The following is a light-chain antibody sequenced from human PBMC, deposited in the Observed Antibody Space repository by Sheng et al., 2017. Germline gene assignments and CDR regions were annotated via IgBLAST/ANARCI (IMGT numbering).Light chain of an antibody. CDR1: QTISSNF. V-gene: IGKV3-20*01. CDR2: DAS. J-gene: IGKJ3*01. Sequence: EIXLTQSPGTLSLSPGERATLSCRASQTISSNFLAWYQQRPGQAPRLLIYDASTRATDFPDRFSGSGSGTDFTLTISRLEPEDVAVYYCQQYGTSPLTFGPGTKVDVK. CDR3: QQYGTSPLT.